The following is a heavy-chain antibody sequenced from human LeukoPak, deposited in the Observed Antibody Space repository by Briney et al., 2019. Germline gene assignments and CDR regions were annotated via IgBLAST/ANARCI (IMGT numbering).Heavy chain of an antibody. Sequence: GASVKVSCRTSGYTFKDYYVHWVRQAPGQGLEWMGWISPDSGRTNYAQKFQGRVTMTRDTSITTIYMELSTLRSDDTAVFYCAREGNSASPFDHWGQGTLVTVS. D-gene: IGHD1-26*01. CDR1: GYTFKDYY. V-gene: IGHV1-2*02. CDR2: ISPDSGRT. J-gene: IGHJ4*02. CDR3: AREGNSASPFDH.